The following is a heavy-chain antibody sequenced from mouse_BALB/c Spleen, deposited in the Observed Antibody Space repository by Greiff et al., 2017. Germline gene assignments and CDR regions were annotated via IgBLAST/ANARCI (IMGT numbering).Heavy chain of an antibody. CDR1: GYSITSGYY. V-gene: IGHV3-6*02. CDR3: ARDGYYSY. Sequence: VQLKESGPGLVNPSQSLSLTCSVTGYSITSGYYWNWIRQFPGNKLEWMGYISYDGSNNYNPSLKNRISITRDTSKNQFFLKLNSVTTEDTATYYCARDGYYSYWGQGTTLTVSS. D-gene: IGHD2-3*01. CDR2: ISYDGSN. J-gene: IGHJ2*01.